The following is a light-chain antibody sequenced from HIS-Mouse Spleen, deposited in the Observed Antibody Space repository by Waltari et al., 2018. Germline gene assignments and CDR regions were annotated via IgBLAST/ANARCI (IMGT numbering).Light chain of an antibody. CDR1: ALPKKY. J-gene: IGLJ2*01. Sequence: SYELTQPPSVSVSPGQTARITCSGDALPKKYAYWYQQKSGQAPVLGIDEDSKRPSGIPVRFSGSSSGTMATLTISGAQVEDEADYYCYSTDSSGNHRVFGGGTKLTVL. CDR3: YSTDSSGNHRV. V-gene: IGLV3-10*01. CDR2: EDS.